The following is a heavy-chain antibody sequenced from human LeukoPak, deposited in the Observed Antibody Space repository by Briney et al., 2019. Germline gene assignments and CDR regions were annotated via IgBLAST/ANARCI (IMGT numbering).Heavy chain of an antibody. V-gene: IGHV4-61*02. D-gene: IGHD2-15*01. Sequence: SETLSLTCTVSGGSISSGSYYWSWIRQPAGNGLEWIGRIYTSGSTNYNPSLKSRVTISVDTSKNQFSLKLSSVTAADTAVYYCARARGYSGNWFDPWGQGTLVTVSS. CDR1: GGSISSGSYY. J-gene: IGHJ5*02. CDR2: IYTSGST. CDR3: ARARGYSGNWFDP.